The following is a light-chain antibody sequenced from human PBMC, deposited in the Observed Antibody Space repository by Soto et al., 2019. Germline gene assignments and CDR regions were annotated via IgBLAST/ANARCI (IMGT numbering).Light chain of an antibody. CDR3: QHSYSTLIT. J-gene: IGKJ5*01. Sequence: QMTQSASSLSASVGDRVTISCRASQGIGNCLSWYQQKPGKAPKLLIYGASTLQSEVPSRFSGSGSRTDFTLTISSLQPEDFATYYCQHSYSTLITFGQRTRLEI. CDR1: QGIGNC. V-gene: IGKV1-39*01. CDR2: GAS.